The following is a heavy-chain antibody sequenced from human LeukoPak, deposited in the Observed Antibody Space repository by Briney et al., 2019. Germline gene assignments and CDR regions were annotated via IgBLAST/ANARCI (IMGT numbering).Heavy chain of an antibody. D-gene: IGHD5-12*01. CDR3: ARDVYIVATITFDY. CDR1: GFTFSSYA. J-gene: IGHJ4*02. CDR2: ISYEGSNK. Sequence: PGRSLRLSCAASGFTFSSYAMHWVRQAPGKGLERVAVISYEGSNKHYADSVKGRFTISRDNSKNKLYLQMNSLRAEDTAVYYCARDVYIVATITFDYWGQGTLVTVSS. V-gene: IGHV3-30-3*01.